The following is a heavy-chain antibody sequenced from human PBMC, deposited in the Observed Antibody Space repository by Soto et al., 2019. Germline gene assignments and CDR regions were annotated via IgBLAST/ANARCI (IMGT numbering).Heavy chain of an antibody. CDR3: ATQTISHTWGV. D-gene: IGHD3-16*01. CDR1: GAPITTTKG. J-gene: IGHJ6*02. Sequence: QEQPQESGPGLVKPSETLSLTCTVSGAPITTTKGWAWVRLPPGKALEWIGELSREGNRNSNPSLEGRFIMSLDQSKNHFSLKLTSVTAADTAIYYCATQTISHTWGVWGRGTSVTVSS. V-gene: IGHV4-4*02. CDR2: LSREGNR.